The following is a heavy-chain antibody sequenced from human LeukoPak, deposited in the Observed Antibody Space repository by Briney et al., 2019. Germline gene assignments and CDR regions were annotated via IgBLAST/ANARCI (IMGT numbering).Heavy chain of an antibody. J-gene: IGHJ4*02. V-gene: IGHV4-59*05. CDR3: ARLALLWFGEQFY. D-gene: IGHD3-10*01. CDR2: IYYSGST. Sequence: SETLSLTCTVSGGSISSYYWSWIRQPAGKGLEWIGSIYYSGSTYYNPSLKSRVTISVDTSKNQFSLKLSSVTAADTAVYYCARLALLWFGEQFYWGQGTLVTVSS. CDR1: GGSISSYY.